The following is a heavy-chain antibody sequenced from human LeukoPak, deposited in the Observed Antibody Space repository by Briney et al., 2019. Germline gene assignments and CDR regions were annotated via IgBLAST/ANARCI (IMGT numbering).Heavy chain of an antibody. CDR3: ARSPVYCSSTSCYKSPNYYYYYMDV. CDR2: INWNGGST. J-gene: IGHJ6*03. Sequence: GGSLRLSRAASGFTFDDYGMSWVRQAPGKGLEWVSGINWNGGSTGYADSVKGRFTISRDNAKNSLYLQMNSLRAEDTALYYCARSPVYCSSTSCYKSPNYYYYYMDVWGKGTTVTVSS. CDR1: GFTFDDYG. D-gene: IGHD2-2*01. V-gene: IGHV3-20*04.